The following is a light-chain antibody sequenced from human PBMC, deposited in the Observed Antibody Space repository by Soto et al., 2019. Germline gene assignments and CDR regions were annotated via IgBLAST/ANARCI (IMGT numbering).Light chain of an antibody. CDR3: QQYSNWLTWT. V-gene: IGKV3D-15*01. CDR2: SAS. CDR1: ERISNN. Sequence: DIVMTQSPFTLSVSPGESATLSCRASERISNNLAWYQQKPGQAPRLLIYSASTRATGIPARFIGSGSATEFTLTISSLQSEDFAIYYCQQYSNWLTWTFGQGSKVDIK. J-gene: IGKJ1*01.